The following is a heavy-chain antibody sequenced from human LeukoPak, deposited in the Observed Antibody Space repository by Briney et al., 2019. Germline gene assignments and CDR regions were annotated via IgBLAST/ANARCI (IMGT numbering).Heavy chain of an antibody. CDR1: GFTFSSYG. Sequence: PGRSLRLSCAASGFTFSSYGMHWVCQAPGKGLEWVAFIRYDGTNKYYADSVKGRFTISRDNSKNTLYLQMNSLRAEDTAVYYCAREYYYDSSGYKNRLDYWGQGTLVTVSS. CDR3: AREYYYDSSGYKNRLDY. CDR2: IRYDGTNK. D-gene: IGHD3-22*01. V-gene: IGHV3-30*02. J-gene: IGHJ4*02.